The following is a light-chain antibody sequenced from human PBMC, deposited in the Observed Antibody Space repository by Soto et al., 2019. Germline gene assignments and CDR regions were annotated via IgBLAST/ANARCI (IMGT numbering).Light chain of an antibody. V-gene: IGKV1-12*01. CDR2: AAF. CDR3: QQAESFPIT. CDR1: EDINSR. J-gene: IGKJ5*01. Sequence: DIQMTQSPSSVSASVGDRVTISCRASEDINSRLAWYQHKPGHAPKLLIYAAFILQSGVPSRFSGYGSGTDFTLTISSLQPEEFATYYCQQAESFPITFGQGTRLELK.